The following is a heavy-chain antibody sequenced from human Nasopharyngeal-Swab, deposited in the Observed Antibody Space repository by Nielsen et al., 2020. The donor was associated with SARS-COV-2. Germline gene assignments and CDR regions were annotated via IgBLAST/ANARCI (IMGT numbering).Heavy chain of an antibody. CDR3: ARLGPDYDILTGANRYYYYGMDV. Sequence: WVGQAPGQGLEWMGRINPNSGGTNYAQKFQGRVTITADESTSTAYMELSSLRSEDTAVYYCARLGPDYDILTGANRYYYYGMDVWGQGTTVTVSS. D-gene: IGHD3-9*01. J-gene: IGHJ6*02. CDR2: INPNSGGT. V-gene: IGHV1-69*01.